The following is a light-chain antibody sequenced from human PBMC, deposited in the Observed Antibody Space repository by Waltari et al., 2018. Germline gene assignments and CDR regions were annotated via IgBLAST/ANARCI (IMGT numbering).Light chain of an antibody. J-gene: IGLJ3*02. V-gene: IGLV1-40*01. CDR1: SSNIGAGYA. CDR2: GTT. Sequence: QSVLTQPPSVSGAPGQRVTISCTGSSSNIGAGYAVHWYQQLPGTAPKLLNYGTTRRPAGVPDRFSGSKSCTSASLAITGLQTEDEAYYYCQSYGRDWVFGGGTKLTVL. CDR3: QSYGRDWV.